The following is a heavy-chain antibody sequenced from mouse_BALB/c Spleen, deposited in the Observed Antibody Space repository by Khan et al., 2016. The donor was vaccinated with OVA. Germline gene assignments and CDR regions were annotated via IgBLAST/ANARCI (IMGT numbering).Heavy chain of an antibody. J-gene: IGHJ3*01. Sequence: EVQLQESGPGLVKPSQSLSLSCTVTGYSITSDYAWNWIRQFPGNKLEWMGYLNYSGTTSKNPSLKSRISNTGDTSKNQFFLQLNSVTTEDTATYYCVRGRAYWGQGTLVTVSA. V-gene: IGHV3-2*02. CDR1: GYSITSDYA. CDR3: VRGRAY. CDR2: LNYSGTT.